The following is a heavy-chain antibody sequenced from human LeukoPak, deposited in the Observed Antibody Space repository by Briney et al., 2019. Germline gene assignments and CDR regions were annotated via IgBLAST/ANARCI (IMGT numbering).Heavy chain of an antibody. D-gene: IGHD5-18*01. CDR2: ISSSGSTI. V-gene: IGHV3-11*01. CDR1: GFTFSDYY. Sequence: PGGSLRLSCAASGFTFSDYYMSWIRQAPGKGLEWVSYISSSGSTIYYADSVKGRFTISRDNAKDSLYLQMNSLRAEDTALYYCARATDTAMGHLDYWGQGTLVTVSS. J-gene: IGHJ4*02. CDR3: ARATDTAMGHLDY.